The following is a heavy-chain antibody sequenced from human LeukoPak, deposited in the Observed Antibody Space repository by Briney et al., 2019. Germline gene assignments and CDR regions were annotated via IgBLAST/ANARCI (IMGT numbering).Heavy chain of an antibody. V-gene: IGHV3-72*01. Sequence: GGSLRLSCAASGFTFSDHFMDWVRQAPGKGLEWVGRARNKPNSYTTEYAASVKGRFTISRDDSKNSLYLQMSSLKTEDTAVYYCPRELNYYDGSVYHYYGMDVWGQGTTVTVSS. CDR1: GFTFSDHF. J-gene: IGHJ6*02. CDR3: PRELNYYDGSVYHYYGMDV. CDR2: ARNKPNSYTT. D-gene: IGHD3-22*01.